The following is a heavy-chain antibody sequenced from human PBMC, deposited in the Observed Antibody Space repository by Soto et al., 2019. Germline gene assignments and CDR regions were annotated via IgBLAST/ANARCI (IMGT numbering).Heavy chain of an antibody. CDR2: ISLVGSNK. V-gene: IGHV3-30*18. D-gene: IGHD2-15*01. J-gene: IGHJ6*03. Sequence: QVQLVESGGGWFQLGRSLSLSCAASGSTLSTNAMTGSGQVPGRGREGLAVISLVGSNKYYADSVKGRFTISRDNSKNTLYLQMNSLRAEDTAVYYCAKDGGYCSGGSCDEAYYYYYMDVWGKGTTVTVSS. CDR1: GSTLSTNA. CDR3: AKDGGYCSGGSCDEAYYYYYMDV.